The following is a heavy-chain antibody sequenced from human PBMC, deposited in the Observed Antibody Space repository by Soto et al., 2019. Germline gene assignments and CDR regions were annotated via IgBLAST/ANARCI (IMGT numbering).Heavy chain of an antibody. Sequence: GASVKVSCKASGYSLSGYYLHWVRQAPGQGPEWMGWINPNSGGTKYVQKFQGRVTMTRDTSISTVYLELSRRRSADTAVYYLARGWGIAAPGPNWFDPWGQGTLVTVSS. CDR2: INPNSGGT. D-gene: IGHD6-13*01. J-gene: IGHJ5*02. CDR3: ARGWGIAAPGPNWFDP. V-gene: IGHV1-2*02. CDR1: GYSLSGYY.